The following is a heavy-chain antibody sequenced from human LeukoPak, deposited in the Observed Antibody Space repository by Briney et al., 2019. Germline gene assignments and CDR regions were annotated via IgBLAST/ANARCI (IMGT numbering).Heavy chain of an antibody. J-gene: IGHJ6*03. Sequence: PGGSLRLSCAASGFTFSSYWMSWVRQAPGKGLEWVANIKQDGSEKYYVDSVKGRFTISRDNAKNSLYLQMNSLRAEDTAVYYCATATVTTDLYYYYYYYMDVWGKGTTVTVSS. D-gene: IGHD4-11*01. V-gene: IGHV3-7*01. CDR2: IKQDGSEK. CDR3: ATATVTTDLYYYYYYYMDV. CDR1: GFTFSSYW.